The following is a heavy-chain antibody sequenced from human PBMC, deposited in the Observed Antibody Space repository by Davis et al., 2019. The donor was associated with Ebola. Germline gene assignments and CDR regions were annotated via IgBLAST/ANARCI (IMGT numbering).Heavy chain of an antibody. Sequence: SETLSLTCTVSGGSISSYYWSWIRQPPGKGLEWIGYIYYSGSTNYNLSLESRVAISIDTSKNQFSLMLTSVTAADTAVYYCARLGFLGGQFDFWGQGTLVTVSS. CDR2: IYYSGST. CDR1: GGSISSYY. CDR3: ARLGFLGGQFDF. D-gene: IGHD3-16*01. V-gene: IGHV4-59*08. J-gene: IGHJ4*02.